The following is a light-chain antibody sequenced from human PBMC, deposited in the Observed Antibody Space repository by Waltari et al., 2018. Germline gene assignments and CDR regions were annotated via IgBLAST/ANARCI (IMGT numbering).Light chain of an antibody. CDR3: MQGTQWPASLT. CDR1: QSLIYSDGNTF. V-gene: IGKV2-30*01. CDR2: KVS. Sequence: VMLTQSPLSLPVTLGQPASISCRSSQSLIYSDGNTFLNWFHQRPGQSPRRLIYKVSNRDYRVPDRFSGSGSGTYFTLKISRVEAEDVGIYYCMQGTQWPASLTFGGVTKVEIK. J-gene: IGKJ4*01.